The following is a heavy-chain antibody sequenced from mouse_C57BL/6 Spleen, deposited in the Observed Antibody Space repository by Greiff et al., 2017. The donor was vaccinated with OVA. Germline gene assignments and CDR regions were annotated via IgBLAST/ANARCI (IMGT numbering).Heavy chain of an antibody. CDR3: TRTDY. V-gene: IGHV1-15*01. CDR2: IDPETGGT. Sequence: QVQLQQSGAELVRPGASVTLSCKASGYTFTDYDMHWVKQTPVQGLEWIGAIDPETGGTAYNQKFKGKAILTADKSSSTAYMELRSLTSEDSAVYYCTRTDYWGQGTTLTVSS. CDR1: GYTFTDYD. J-gene: IGHJ2*01.